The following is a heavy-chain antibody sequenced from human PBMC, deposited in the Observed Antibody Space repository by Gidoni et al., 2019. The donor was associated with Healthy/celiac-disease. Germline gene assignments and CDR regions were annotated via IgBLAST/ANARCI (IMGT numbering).Heavy chain of an antibody. J-gene: IGHJ3*02. Sequence: QFQLVQSGAALKKPGSSLKVSCKASGVTFSSYTISWVRQAPGQGLEWMGRIIPTLGIANYAQKFQGRVKITAEKSTSTAYMELSSLRSEETAVYDCAEKVTNGGDAFDIWGQGTMVTVSS. CDR3: AEKVTNGGDAFDI. V-gene: IGHV1-69*02. CDR2: IIPTLGIA. CDR1: GVTFSSYT. D-gene: IGHD4-17*01.